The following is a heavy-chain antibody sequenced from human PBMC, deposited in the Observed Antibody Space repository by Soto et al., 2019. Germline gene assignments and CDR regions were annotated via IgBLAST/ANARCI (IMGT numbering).Heavy chain of an antibody. Sequence: ASVKVSCKVSGYTLTELSMHWVRQAPGKGLEWMGGFDPEDGETIYAQKFQGRVTMTEDTSTDTAYMELSSLRSEDTAVYYCATGRNYATIFDYWGQGTLVTVSS. J-gene: IGHJ4*02. CDR2: FDPEDGET. CDR1: GYTLTELS. V-gene: IGHV1-24*01. CDR3: ATGRNYATIFDY. D-gene: IGHD1-7*01.